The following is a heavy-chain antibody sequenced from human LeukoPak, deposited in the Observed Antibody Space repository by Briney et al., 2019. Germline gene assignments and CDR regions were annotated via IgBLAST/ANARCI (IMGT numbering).Heavy chain of an antibody. CDR3: ARSNSFDI. Sequence: GGSLRLSCAASGFTFSNYWMSWVRQAPGKGLEWVANIKEDGSQKYYVDSVKGRFTISRDNAKNSLYLQMDSLRAEDTAVYYCARSNSFDIWGQGTMVTVSS. V-gene: IGHV3-7*05. J-gene: IGHJ3*02. CDR1: GFTFSNYW. CDR2: IKEDGSQK.